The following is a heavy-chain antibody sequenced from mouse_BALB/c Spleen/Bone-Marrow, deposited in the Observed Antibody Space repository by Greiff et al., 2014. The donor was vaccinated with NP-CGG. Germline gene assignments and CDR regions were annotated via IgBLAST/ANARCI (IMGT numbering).Heavy chain of an antibody. CDR2: IDPANGNT. V-gene: IGHV14-3*02. CDR3: SRGYYDYLFALDY. Sequence: DVQLQESGAELVKPGASVKLSCTASGFNIKDTYIYWVKQRPEQGLEWVGRIDPANGNTKYDPKFQGKATIAADTSSNTAYQQLSSLTSEDTAVYYCSRGYYDYLFALDYWGHGTSVTVSS. D-gene: IGHD5-5*01. J-gene: IGHJ4*01. CDR1: GFNIKDTY.